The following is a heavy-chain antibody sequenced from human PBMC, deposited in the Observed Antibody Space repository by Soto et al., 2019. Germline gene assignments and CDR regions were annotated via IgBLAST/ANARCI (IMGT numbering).Heavy chain of an antibody. V-gene: IGHV4-39*01. Sequence: PSETLSLTCTVSGGSISSSSYYWGWIRQPPGKGLEWIGSIYYSGSTYYNPSLKSRVTISVDTSKNQFSLKLSSVTAADTAVYYCARMVRGVMFDYWGQGTLVTVSS. CDR3: ARMVRGVMFDY. CDR1: GGSISSSSYY. CDR2: IYYSGST. J-gene: IGHJ4*02. D-gene: IGHD3-10*01.